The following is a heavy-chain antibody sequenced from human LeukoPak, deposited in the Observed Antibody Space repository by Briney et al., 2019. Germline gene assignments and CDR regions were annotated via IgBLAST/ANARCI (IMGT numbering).Heavy chain of an antibody. V-gene: IGHV3-23*01. J-gene: IGHJ4*01. CDR1: GFTFSNSA. D-gene: IGHD6-19*01. Sequence: GGSLRLSCAASGFTFSNSAMSWVRQAPGKGLEWVSTLSGSGITTYYADSVKGRFTISRDNSKSTLYLQMDSLRAEDTAVYYCAKGIYSSGWSYFDYWGHGTLVTVSS. CDR2: LSGSGITT. CDR3: AKGIYSSGWSYFDY.